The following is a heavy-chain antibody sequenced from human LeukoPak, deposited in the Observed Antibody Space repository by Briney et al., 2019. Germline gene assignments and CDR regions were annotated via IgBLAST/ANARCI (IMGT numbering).Heavy chain of an antibody. D-gene: IGHD2-2*02. J-gene: IGHJ4*02. CDR1: GFTFSSFW. Sequence: PGGPLSSSGAASGFTFSSFWWGWVGQAPGKGWEGVANIKQDGSEKYYVDSVKGRFTISRDNAKNSLYLQMNSLRAEDTAVYYCARSLYSFDYWGQGTLVTVSS. CDR3: ARSLYSFDY. CDR2: IKQDGSEK. V-gene: IGHV3-7*01.